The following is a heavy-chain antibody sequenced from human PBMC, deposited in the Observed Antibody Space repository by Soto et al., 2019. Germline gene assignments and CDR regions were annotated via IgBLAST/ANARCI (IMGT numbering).Heavy chain of an antibody. D-gene: IGHD3-22*01. V-gene: IGHV3-11*01. CDR3: ARDQRYYESSGYFDY. CDR2: ISSSGSII. Sequence: GGSLRLSCAASGFTFSDYYMSWIRQAPAKGLEWVSYISSSGSIIYYADSVKGRFTISRDNAKNSLYLQMNSLRAEDTAVYYCARDQRYYESSGYFDYWGQGTLVTVYS. J-gene: IGHJ4*02. CDR1: GFTFSDYY.